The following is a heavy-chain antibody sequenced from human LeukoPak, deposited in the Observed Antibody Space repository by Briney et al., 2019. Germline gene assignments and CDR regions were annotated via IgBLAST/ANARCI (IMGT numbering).Heavy chain of an antibody. D-gene: IGHD1-7*01. CDR3: AKSKSLGLQYFDN. V-gene: IGHV4-59*11. J-gene: IGHJ4*02. CDR2: IYYSGTI. CDR1: GGSISGHY. Sequence: SETLSLTCTVSGGSISGHYWNWIRQSPEKGLEWIGYIYYSGTINYNPSLKARVTMSIDTSKNQFSLKLSSVTAADTAIYYCAKSKSLGLQYFDNWGQGTLATVSS.